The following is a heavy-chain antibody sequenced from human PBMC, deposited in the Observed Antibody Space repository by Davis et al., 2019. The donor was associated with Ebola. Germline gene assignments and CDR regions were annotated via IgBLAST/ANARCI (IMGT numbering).Heavy chain of an antibody. J-gene: IGHJ4*02. Sequence: GESLKISCAASGFTFSSYTMHWVRQVPGKGLVWVSRINADGSSTSYADSVKGRFTISRDNAKNTLFLQVNSLRAEDTAVYYCAWGYTSRRLDFWGQGTLVTVSS. CDR2: INADGSST. V-gene: IGHV3-74*01. D-gene: IGHD6-13*01. CDR3: AWGYTSRRLDF. CDR1: GFTFSSYT.